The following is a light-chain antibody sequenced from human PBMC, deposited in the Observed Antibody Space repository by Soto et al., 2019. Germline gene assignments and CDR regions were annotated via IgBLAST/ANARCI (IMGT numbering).Light chain of an antibody. CDR1: RNDVGGYNY. Sequence: QSALTQPRSVSGSPGHSVTISCTGTRNDVGGYNYVSWYQQHPGKAPKLMIYDVTKRPSGVPDRFSGSKSGSTASLTISGLQAEDEADYYCCSYAGSYIFVFGTGTKLTVL. J-gene: IGLJ1*01. V-gene: IGLV2-11*01. CDR3: CSYAGSYIFV. CDR2: DVT.